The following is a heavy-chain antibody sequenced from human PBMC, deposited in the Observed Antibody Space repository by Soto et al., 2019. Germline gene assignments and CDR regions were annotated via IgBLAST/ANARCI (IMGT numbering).Heavy chain of an antibody. CDR3: ARALGYCSSTSCYTGWFDP. Sequence: QVQLVESGGGVVQPGRSLRLSCAASGFTFSSYGMHWVRQAPGKGLEWVAVIWDDGSNKYYADSVKGRFTISRDNSKNTLYMQMNSQRAEDTAVYYCARALGYCSSTSCYTGWFDPWGQGTLVTVSS. CDR2: IWDDGSNK. D-gene: IGHD2-2*02. J-gene: IGHJ5*02. CDR1: GFTFSSYG. V-gene: IGHV3-33*01.